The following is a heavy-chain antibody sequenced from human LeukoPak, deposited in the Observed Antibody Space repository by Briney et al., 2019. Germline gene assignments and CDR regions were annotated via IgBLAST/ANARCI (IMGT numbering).Heavy chain of an antibody. D-gene: IGHD3-9*01. CDR2: IWSDASNT. CDR3: TRTYNIRYFDT. J-gene: IGHJ4*02. V-gene: IGHV3-33*08. Sequence: PGGSLRLSCEGSGFTSSSYGMSWVRQAPGKGLEWVAVIWSDASNTYYVDSVKGRFTISRDNSKNTLFLQMNSLRAEDTAVYYCTRTYNIRYFDTWGQGTLVTVSS. CDR1: GFTSSSYG.